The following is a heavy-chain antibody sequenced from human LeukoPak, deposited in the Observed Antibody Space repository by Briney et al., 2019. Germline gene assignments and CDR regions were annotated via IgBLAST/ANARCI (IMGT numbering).Heavy chain of an antibody. Sequence: GASVKVSCKASGYTFTGYYMHWVRQAPGQGLEWMGWINPNSGGTNYAQKFQGRVTMTRDTSISTAYMELSRLRSDDTAVYYCARVAPPRYAYGEIDYWGQGTLVTVSS. J-gene: IGHJ4*02. CDR1: GYTFTGYY. CDR3: ARVAPPRYAYGEIDY. V-gene: IGHV1-2*02. D-gene: IGHD3-16*01. CDR2: INPNSGGT.